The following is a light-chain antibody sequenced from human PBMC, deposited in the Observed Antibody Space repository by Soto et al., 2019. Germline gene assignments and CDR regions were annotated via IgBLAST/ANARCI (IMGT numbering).Light chain of an antibody. Sequence: EIVLTQSPGTLSLSPGERATLSCRASQSVSSSYLAWYQQKPGQAPRLLIYGASNRATGIPDSFSGTGSGTDSTLTISRLEPEDFAVYYCQQYGSSPETFGQGTKVDIK. V-gene: IGKV3-20*01. CDR1: QSVSSSY. CDR3: QQYGSSPET. CDR2: GAS. J-gene: IGKJ1*01.